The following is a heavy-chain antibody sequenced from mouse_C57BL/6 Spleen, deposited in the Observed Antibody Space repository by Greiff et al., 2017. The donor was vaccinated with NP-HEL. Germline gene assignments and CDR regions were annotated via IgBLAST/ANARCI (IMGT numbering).Heavy chain of an antibody. CDR3: ARVSSGSLMDY. CDR2: ISNLAYSI. J-gene: IGHJ4*01. V-gene: IGHV5-15*01. CDR1: GFTFSDYG. D-gene: IGHD3-2*02. Sequence: EVKLMESGGGLVQPGGSLKLSCAASGFTFSDYGMAWVRQAPRKGPEWVAFISNLAYSIYYADTVTGRFTISRENAKNTLYLEMSSLRSEDTAMYYCARVSSGSLMDYWGQGTSVTVSS.